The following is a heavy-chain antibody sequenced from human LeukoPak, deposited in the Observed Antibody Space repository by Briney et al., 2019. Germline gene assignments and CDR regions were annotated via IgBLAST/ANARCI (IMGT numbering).Heavy chain of an antibody. CDR2: ISSSSSYI. J-gene: IGHJ4*02. D-gene: IGHD3-16*02. CDR3: AREAGLSGVYYFGF. CDR1: GFTFSSYS. V-gene: IGHV3-21*01. Sequence: GGSLRLSCAASGFTFSSYSMNWVRQAPGKGLEWVSSISSSSSYIYYADSVKGRFTISRDNAKNSLYLQMNSLRAEDTAVYYCAREAGLSGVYYFGFWGQGTLVTVSS.